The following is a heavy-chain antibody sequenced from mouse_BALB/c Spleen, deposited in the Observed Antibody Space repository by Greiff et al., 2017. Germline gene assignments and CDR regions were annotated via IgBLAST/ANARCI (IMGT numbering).Heavy chain of an antibody. J-gene: IGHJ4*01. CDR1: GYTFSSYW. CDR2: ILPGSGST. V-gene: IGHV1-9*01. D-gene: IGHD2-4*01. CDR3: ARRLRAMDY. Sequence: QVQLQQSGAELLKPGASVKISCKATGYTFSSYWLEWVKQRPGHGLEWIGEILPGSGSTNYNEKFKGKATFTADTSSNTAYMQLSSLTSEDSAVYYCARRLRAMDYWGQGTAVTVSS.